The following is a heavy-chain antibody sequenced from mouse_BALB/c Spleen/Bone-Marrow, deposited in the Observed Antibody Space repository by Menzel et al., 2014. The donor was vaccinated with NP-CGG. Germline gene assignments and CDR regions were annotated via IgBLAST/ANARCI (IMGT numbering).Heavy chain of an antibody. Sequence: LQQSGSELVRPGASVKLSCKASGYTFTSYWMHWVKQSPGQGLEWIGNIYPGSGNTNYDEKFKSKATLTVDTSSNTAYMQLSSLTSEASTVYYCTAYGNYDACFAYWGQGTPVTVSA. CDR2: IYPGSGNT. D-gene: IGHD2-1*01. CDR1: GYTFTSYW. V-gene: IGHV1S22*01. CDR3: TAYGNYDACFAY. J-gene: IGHJ3*01.